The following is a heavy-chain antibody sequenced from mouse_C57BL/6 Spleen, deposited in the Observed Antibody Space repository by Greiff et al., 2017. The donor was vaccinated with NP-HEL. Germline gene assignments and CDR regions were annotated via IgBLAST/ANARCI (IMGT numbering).Heavy chain of an antibody. D-gene: IGHD3-2*02. CDR2: IHPNSGST. CDR3: ARWGSSGTFDY. J-gene: IGHJ2*01. CDR1: GYTFTSYW. V-gene: IGHV1-64*01. Sequence: QVQLQQSGAELVKPGASVKLSCKASGYTFTSYWMHWVKQRPGQGLEWIGMIHPNSGSTNYNEKFKSKATLTVDKSSSTAYMQLSSLTSEDSAVYYCARWGSSGTFDYWGQGTTLTVSS.